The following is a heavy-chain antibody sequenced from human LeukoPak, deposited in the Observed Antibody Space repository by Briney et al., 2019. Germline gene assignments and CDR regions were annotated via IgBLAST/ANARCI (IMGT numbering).Heavy chain of an antibody. CDR1: GFTLSSDW. V-gene: IGHV3-74*01. CDR2: INSDGSST. CDR3: ARGPPGGYYDSSGYYYVDY. D-gene: IGHD3-22*01. Sequence: GGSLRLSCAASGFTLSSDWMHWVRQAPGKGLVWVSRINSDGSSTSYADSVKGRFTISRDNAKNTLYLQMNSLRVEDTAVYYCARGPPGGYYDSSGYYYVDYWGQGTLVTVSS. J-gene: IGHJ4*02.